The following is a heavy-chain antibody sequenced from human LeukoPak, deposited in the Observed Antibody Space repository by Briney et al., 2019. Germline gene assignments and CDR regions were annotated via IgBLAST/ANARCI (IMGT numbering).Heavy chain of an antibody. D-gene: IGHD2-15*01. J-gene: IGHJ4*02. CDR1: GFTFSSFW. CDR2: INQDGSER. Sequence: GGSLRLSCAASGFTFSSFWMSWVRQAPGKGLERVANINQDGSERYSVDSVKGRFTTSRDNAKNSLYLQMHSLRDEDTAVYYCARARPNIVVTPTAAHFDSWGQGTLVTVSS. CDR3: ARARPNIVVTPTAAHFDS. V-gene: IGHV3-7*01.